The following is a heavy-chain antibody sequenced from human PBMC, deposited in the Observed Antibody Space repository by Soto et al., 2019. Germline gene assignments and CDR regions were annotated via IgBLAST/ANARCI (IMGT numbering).Heavy chain of an antibody. CDR1: GVSFSGYY. CDR3: ARGPPRYDFWSGYRAYYYYGMDV. D-gene: IGHD3-3*01. V-gene: IGHV4-34*01. Sequence: QVQLQQWGAGLLKPSETLSLTCAVYGVSFSGYYWSWIRQPPGKGLEWIGEINHRGSTNYNPYLKSRVTISVDTSKNQFSLKLSSVTAADTAVYYCARGPPRYDFWSGYRAYYYYGMDVWGQGTTVTVSS. J-gene: IGHJ6*02. CDR2: INHRGST.